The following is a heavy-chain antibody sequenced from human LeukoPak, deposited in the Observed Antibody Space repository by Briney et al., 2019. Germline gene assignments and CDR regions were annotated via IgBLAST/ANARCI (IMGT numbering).Heavy chain of an antibody. CDR2: ISHSGST. Sequence: PSETLSLTCAVYGGSFSGYYWSWIRQPPGKGLEWIGEISHSGSTNYNPSLKSRVTISVDTSKNQFSLKLSSVTAADTAVYYCARVANEVVPAARYNWFDPWGQGTLVTVSS. CDR1: GGSFSGYY. J-gene: IGHJ5*02. V-gene: IGHV4-34*01. D-gene: IGHD2-2*01. CDR3: ARVANEVVPAARYNWFDP.